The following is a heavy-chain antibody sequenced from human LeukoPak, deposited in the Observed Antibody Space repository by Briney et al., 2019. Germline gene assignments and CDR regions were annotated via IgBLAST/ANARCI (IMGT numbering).Heavy chain of an antibody. CDR2: ISSSSSTI. CDR3: ARGKEEYYYYYMDV. J-gene: IGHJ6*03. CDR1: GFPFSSYS. V-gene: IGHV3-48*04. Sequence: GGSLRLSCAASGFPFSSYSMNWVRKAPGKGLKGVSYISSSSSTIYYADSVKGRFTISRDNAKNSLYLPMNSLRAEDTAVYYCARGKEEYYYYYMDVWGKGTTVTVSS.